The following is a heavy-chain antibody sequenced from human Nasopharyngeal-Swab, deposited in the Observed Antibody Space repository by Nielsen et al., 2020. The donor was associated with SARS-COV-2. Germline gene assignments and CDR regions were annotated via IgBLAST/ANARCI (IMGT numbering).Heavy chain of an antibody. Sequence: WVRQAPGQGLEWVGCINPYRGDTKYAQKFQGRVTVTRDTSRSTAYIELSRLRSDDTAVYYCARDYYDNYDSDYWGQGTLVTVSS. V-gene: IGHV1-2*02. CDR2: INPYRGDT. J-gene: IGHJ4*02. CDR3: ARDYYDNYDSDY. D-gene: IGHD3-22*01.